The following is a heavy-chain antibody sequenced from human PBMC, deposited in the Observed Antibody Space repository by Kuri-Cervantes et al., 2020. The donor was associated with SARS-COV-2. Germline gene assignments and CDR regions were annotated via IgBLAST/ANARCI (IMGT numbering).Heavy chain of an antibody. D-gene: IGHD2-2*01. CDR1: GDSFISYW. CDR3: ARLQMPRYYYYYYCMDV. CDR2: IYPVDSDN. J-gene: IGHJ6*02. Sequence: KDSSKASGDSFISYWTGCGRQMPGKGLGWRGIIYPVDSDNRNSPSFQGQVTISSDKSISTAYLQWSSLKASDTAMYYCARLQMPRYYYYYYCMDVWGQGTTVTVSS. V-gene: IGHV5-51*01.